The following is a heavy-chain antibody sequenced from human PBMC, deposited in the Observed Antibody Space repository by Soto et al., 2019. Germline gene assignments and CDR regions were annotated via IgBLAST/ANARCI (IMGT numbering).Heavy chain of an antibody. J-gene: IGHJ4*02. CDR1: GFTFSSYS. Sequence: EVQLVESGGGLVKPGGSLRLSCAASGFTFSSYSMNWVRQAPGKGLEWVSSISSSSSYIYYADSVKGRFTISRDNAKNSLYLQMKSLRAEDTAVYYCARYLYSSSSEADYWGQGTLVTVSS. D-gene: IGHD6-6*01. CDR2: ISSSSSYI. V-gene: IGHV3-21*01. CDR3: ARYLYSSSSEADY.